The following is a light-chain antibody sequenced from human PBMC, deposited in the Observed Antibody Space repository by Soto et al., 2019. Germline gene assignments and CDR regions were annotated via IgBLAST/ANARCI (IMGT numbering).Light chain of an antibody. J-gene: IGLJ1*01. CDR2: AVS. CDR3: ISYTDRQSYL. CDR1: SSDIGSYDH. V-gene: IGLV2-14*03. Sequence: QSALTQPASVSGSPGQSITISCSGTSSDIGSYDHVAWYQQFPGKSPKLIIYAVSDRPSGVSDRFSGSKSGISASLTISGLQTEDEADYYCISYTDRQSYLFXTGTKLTVL.